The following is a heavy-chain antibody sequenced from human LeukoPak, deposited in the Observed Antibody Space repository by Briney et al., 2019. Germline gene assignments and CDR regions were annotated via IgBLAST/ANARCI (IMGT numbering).Heavy chain of an antibody. V-gene: IGHV3-33*01. CDR3: ARPHYYDSSGYSDAFDI. CDR1: GFTFSSYG. CDR2: IWYDGSNK. J-gene: IGHJ3*02. D-gene: IGHD3-22*01. Sequence: GGSLRLSCAASGFTFSSYGMHWVRQAPGKGLEWVGVIWYDGSNKYYADSVKGRFNISRDNSKNTLYLQMNSLRAEDTAVYYCARPHYYDSSGYSDAFDIWGQGTMATVSS.